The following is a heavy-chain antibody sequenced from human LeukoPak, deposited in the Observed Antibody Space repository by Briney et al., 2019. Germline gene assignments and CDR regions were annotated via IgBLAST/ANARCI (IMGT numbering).Heavy chain of an antibody. Sequence: GGSLRLSCAASGFTFSGHWMSWVRQAPGKGLEWVASIRQDGSEKRYVDSVEGRFTISRDNAKNSLHLQMNSLRAEDTAVYYCAKGSSRPPNAFDIWGQGTLVTVSS. D-gene: IGHD6-6*01. CDR3: AKGSSRPPNAFDI. V-gene: IGHV3-7*01. CDR1: GFTFSGHW. CDR2: IRQDGSEK. J-gene: IGHJ3*02.